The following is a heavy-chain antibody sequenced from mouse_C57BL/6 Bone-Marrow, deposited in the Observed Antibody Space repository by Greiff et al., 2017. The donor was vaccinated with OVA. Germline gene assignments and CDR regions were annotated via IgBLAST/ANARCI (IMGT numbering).Heavy chain of an antibody. V-gene: IGHV1-54*01. J-gene: IGHJ4*01. CDR2: INPGSGGT. Sequence: VQLKQSGAELVRPGTSVKVSCKASGYAFTNYLIEWVKQRPGQGLEWIGVINPGSGGTNYNEKFKGKATLTADKSSSTAYMQLSSLTSEDSAVYFCARSPPYDGYYLYAMDYWGQGTSVTVSS. CDR3: ARSPPYDGYYLYAMDY. D-gene: IGHD2-3*01. CDR1: GYAFTNYL.